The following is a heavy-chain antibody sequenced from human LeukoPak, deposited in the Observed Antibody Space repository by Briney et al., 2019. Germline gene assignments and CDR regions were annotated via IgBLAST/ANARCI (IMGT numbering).Heavy chain of an antibody. D-gene: IGHD2-2*02. Sequence: ASVKVSCKASGYTFTSYYINWVRQDTGQGLEWMGWMNPNSGNTGYAQKFQGRVTITRNTSISTAYMELSSLRSEDTAVYYCATEDKVYCSSTSCYSRSYYYYYYYMDVWGKGTTVTVSS. J-gene: IGHJ6*03. V-gene: IGHV1-8*03. CDR1: GYTFTSYY. CDR3: ATEDKVYCSSTSCYSRSYYYYYYYMDV. CDR2: MNPNSGNT.